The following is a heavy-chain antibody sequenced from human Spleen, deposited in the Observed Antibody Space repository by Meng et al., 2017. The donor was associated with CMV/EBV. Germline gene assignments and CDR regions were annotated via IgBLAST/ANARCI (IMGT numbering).Heavy chain of an antibody. V-gene: IGHV3-48*03. J-gene: IGHJ6*02. CDR3: ARDKKALDYYYGMDV. CDR1: GFTFSSYE. Sequence: GGSLRLSCAASGFTFSSYEMNWVRQAPGKGLEWVSYISSSGSTIYYADSVKSRFTISRDNAKNSLYLQMNSLRAEDTAVYYCARDKKALDYYYGMDVWGQGTTVTVSS. CDR2: ISSSGSTI.